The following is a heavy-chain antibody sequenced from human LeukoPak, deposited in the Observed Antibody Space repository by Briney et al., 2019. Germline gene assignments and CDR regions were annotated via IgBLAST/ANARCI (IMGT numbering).Heavy chain of an antibody. CDR2: ITRSGDTI. V-gene: IGHV3-23*01. J-gene: IGHJ3*02. Sequence: GSLRLSCAASGFTFRTYAMTWVRQAPGKGLEWVSSITRSGDTIYYADSVKGRFTISRDNSKNTLYLQMNSLRAEDTAVYYCAKRHSTYYYDSSGYYAYGFDIWGQGTMVTVSS. CDR3: AKRHSTYYYDSSGYYAYGFDI. D-gene: IGHD3-22*01. CDR1: GFTFRTYA.